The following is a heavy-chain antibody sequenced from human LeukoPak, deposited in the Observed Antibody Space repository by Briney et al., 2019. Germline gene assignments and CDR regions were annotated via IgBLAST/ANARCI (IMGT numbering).Heavy chain of an antibody. CDR3: ARGLGYSGSWYWSKFDY. Sequence: PGGSLRLSCAASGFTFSSYGMHWVRQAPGKGLEWVSSISSSSSYIYYADSVKGRFTISRDNAKNSLYLQMNSLRAEDTAVYYCARGLGYSGSWYWSKFDYWGQGTLVTVSS. CDR1: GFTFSSYG. CDR2: ISSSSSYI. J-gene: IGHJ4*02. D-gene: IGHD6-13*01. V-gene: IGHV3-21*01.